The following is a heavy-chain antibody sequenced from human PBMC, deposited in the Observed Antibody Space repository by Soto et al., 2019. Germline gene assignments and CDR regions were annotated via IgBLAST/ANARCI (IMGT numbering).Heavy chain of an antibody. V-gene: IGHV4-31*03. D-gene: IGHD6-19*01. J-gene: IGHJ4*02. CDR3: ARETLVTSPGAGYFDY. CDR2: IYYSGST. Sequence: QVQLQESGPGLVKPSQTLSLTCTVSGGSISSGGYYWSWIRQHPGKGLEWIGYIYYSGSTYYNPSPQMRVTISVDTSQNHFSLKLSSVTAADTAVYYRARETLVTSPGAGYFDYWGQGTLVTVSS. CDR1: GGSISSGGYY.